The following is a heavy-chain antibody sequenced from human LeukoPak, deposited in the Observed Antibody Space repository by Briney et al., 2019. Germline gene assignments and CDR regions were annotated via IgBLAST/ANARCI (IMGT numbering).Heavy chain of an antibody. CDR1: GFTFSSYW. J-gene: IGHJ3*02. V-gene: IGHV3-7*01. CDR2: IKQDGSEK. Sequence: PGGSLRLSCAASGFTFSSYWMSWVRQAPGKGLEWVANIKQDGSEKYYVDSVKGRFTISRDNAKNSLYLQMNSLRAEDTAVYYCARGSRAPYYYDSSGISPNSDAFDIWGQGTMVTVSS. D-gene: IGHD3-22*01. CDR3: ARGSRAPYYYDSSGISPNSDAFDI.